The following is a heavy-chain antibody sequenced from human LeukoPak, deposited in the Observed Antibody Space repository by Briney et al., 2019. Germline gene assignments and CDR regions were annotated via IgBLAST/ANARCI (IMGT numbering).Heavy chain of an antibody. CDR2: IYYSGST. CDR1: GGSISSSSYY. V-gene: IGHV4-39*07. D-gene: IGHD6-6*01. J-gene: IGHJ5*02. Sequence: SETLSLTCTVSGGSISSSSYYWGWIRQPPGKGLEWIGSIYYSGSTYYNPSLKSRVTISVDTSKNQFSLKLSSVTAADTAVYYCARDKGKSIASPGRFDPWGQGTLVTVSS. CDR3: ARDKGKSIASPGRFDP.